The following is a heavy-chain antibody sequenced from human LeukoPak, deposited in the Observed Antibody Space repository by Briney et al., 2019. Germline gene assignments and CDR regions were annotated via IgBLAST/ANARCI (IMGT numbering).Heavy chain of an antibody. Sequence: SETLSLTCTVSGGSISSGNYYWSWIRQPAGKGLEWIGRIYASGSTNHNPSLKSRVTISIDTSKNQFSLKLSSVTAADAAVYYCARGYSSGYWYFDPWGRGTLVTVSS. CDR3: ARGYSSGYWYFDP. J-gene: IGHJ2*01. V-gene: IGHV4-61*02. CDR1: GGSISSGNYY. CDR2: IYASGST. D-gene: IGHD5-18*01.